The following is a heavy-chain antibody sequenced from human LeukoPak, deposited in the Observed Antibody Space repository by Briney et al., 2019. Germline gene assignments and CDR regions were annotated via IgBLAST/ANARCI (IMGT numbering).Heavy chain of an antibody. J-gene: IGHJ4*02. Sequence: SETLSLTCAVYGGSFSGYYWSWIRQPPGKGLEWIGEINHSGSTNYNPSLKSRVTISVDTSKNQFSLKLSSVTAADTAVYYCARDRDYFDYWGQGTLVTVSS. CDR1: GGSFSGYY. CDR2: INHSGST. V-gene: IGHV4-34*01. CDR3: ARDRDYFDY.